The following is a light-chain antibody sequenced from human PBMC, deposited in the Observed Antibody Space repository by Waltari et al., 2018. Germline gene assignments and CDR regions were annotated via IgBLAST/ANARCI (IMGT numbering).Light chain of an antibody. V-gene: IGLV3-21*04. CDR3: HVWHPHVDPGV. CDR2: YCR. Sequence: SYVVTQPPSVSVAPGETATITCGGDNIGTYSVHWYQQKAGQAPVVVIFYCRYRPSGIPDRFSGSNSGNTATLTISRVEAGDEARYYCHVWHPHVDPGVFGTGTEVTVL. J-gene: IGLJ1*01. CDR1: NIGTYS.